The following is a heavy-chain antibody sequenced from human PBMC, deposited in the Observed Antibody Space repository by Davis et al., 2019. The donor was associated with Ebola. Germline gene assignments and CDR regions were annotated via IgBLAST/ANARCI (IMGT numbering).Heavy chain of an antibody. CDR1: GGSISSYY. Sequence: PSETLSLTCTVSGGSISSYYWGWIRQPPGKGLEWIGSIYYSGSTYYNPSLKSRVTISVDTSKNQFSLKLSSVTAADTAVYYCASPVRPGATEDYWGQGTLVTVSS. D-gene: IGHD5-12*01. V-gene: IGHV4-39*01. J-gene: IGHJ4*02. CDR3: ASPVRPGATEDY. CDR2: IYYSGST.